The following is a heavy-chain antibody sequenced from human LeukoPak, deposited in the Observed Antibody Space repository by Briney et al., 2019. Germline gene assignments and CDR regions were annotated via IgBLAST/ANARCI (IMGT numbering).Heavy chain of an antibody. Sequence: PGGSLRLTCEASGFIFDDYTMHWVPQAPAKGLEWVSSISWNSGIIGHAESVKRRFPTSRDNAKNYLYLQMSSLNDHDTAFYYCAGGRQSDGRRPHDYWGQGTLVTVSS. J-gene: IGHJ4*01. CDR1: GFIFDDYT. CDR3: AGGRQSDGRRPHDY. V-gene: IGHV3-9*01. CDR2: ISWNSGII. D-gene: IGHD3-16*01.